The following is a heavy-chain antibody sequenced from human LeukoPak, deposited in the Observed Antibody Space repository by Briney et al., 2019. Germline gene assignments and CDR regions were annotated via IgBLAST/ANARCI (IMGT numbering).Heavy chain of an antibody. D-gene: IGHD2-2*01. CDR2: ISIDGAKT. V-gene: IGHV3-30*18. CDR1: GFTFNNFA. CDR3: AKGEGGSSSWYDFYDYGMDV. Sequence: PGTSPRLSCAASGFTFNNFAMHWVRQAPGKGLEWVAVISIDGAKTNSADSVKGRFTISRDNSKKTLYLKMNTVRAEDTAVYYCAKGEGGSSSWYDFYDYGMDVWGKGTTVTVSS. J-gene: IGHJ6*04.